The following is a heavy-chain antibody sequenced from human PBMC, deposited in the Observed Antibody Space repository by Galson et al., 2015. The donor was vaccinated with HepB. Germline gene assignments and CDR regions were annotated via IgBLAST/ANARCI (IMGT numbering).Heavy chain of an antibody. J-gene: IGHJ3*02. CDR1: GYTFIGYY. CDR3: APAGAGDAFDI. V-gene: IGHV1-2*06. D-gene: IGHD7-27*01. Sequence: SVKVSCKASGYTFIGYYMHWVRQAPGEGLEWMGRINPNSGDTNYAQKFQGRVTMTRDTSISTAYMELSRLRSDDTAVYFCAPAGAGDAFDIWGQGTMVTVSS. CDR2: INPNSGDT.